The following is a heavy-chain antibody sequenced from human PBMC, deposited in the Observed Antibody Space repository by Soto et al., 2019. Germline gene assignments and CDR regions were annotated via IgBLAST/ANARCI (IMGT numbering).Heavy chain of an antibody. V-gene: IGHV3-21*01. CDR2: VSSSSSYI. D-gene: IGHD2-21*02. Sequence: EVQLVESGGGLVKPGGSLRLSCAASGFTFSSYNMNWVRQAPGKGLEWVASVSSSSSYIYYADSLKGRFTISRDNAKNSLYLQMNSLRAEDTAVYYCARDQPAYCGGDCWYFDLWGRGTLVTVSS. CDR3: ARDQPAYCGGDCWYFDL. J-gene: IGHJ2*01. CDR1: GFTFSSYN.